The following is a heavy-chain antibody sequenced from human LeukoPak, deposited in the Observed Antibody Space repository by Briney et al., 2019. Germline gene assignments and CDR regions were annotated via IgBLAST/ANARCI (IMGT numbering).Heavy chain of an antibody. CDR3: ARSGYYYDSSGYSIDAFDI. Sequence: SETLSLTCAVYGGSFSGYYWSWTRQPPGKGLEWIGEINHSGSTNYNPSLKSRVTISVDTSKNQFSLKLSSVTAADTAVYYCARSGYYYDSSGYSIDAFDIWGQGTMVTVSS. D-gene: IGHD3-22*01. V-gene: IGHV4-34*01. CDR2: INHSGST. J-gene: IGHJ3*02. CDR1: GGSFSGYY.